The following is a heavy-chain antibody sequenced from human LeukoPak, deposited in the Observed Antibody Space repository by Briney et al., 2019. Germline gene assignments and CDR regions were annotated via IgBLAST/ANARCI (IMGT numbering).Heavy chain of an antibody. V-gene: IGHV3-33*06. D-gene: IGHD1/OR15-1a*01. CDR1: GFTFSSYG. J-gene: IGHJ6*03. Sequence: PGGSLRLSCAASGFTFSSYGMHGVRQAPGKGLGWVAVIWYDGSNKYYADSVKGRFTISRDNSKNTLYLQMNSLRAEDTAVYYCAKERTGRYYYMDVWGKGTTVTVSS. CDR2: IWYDGSNK. CDR3: AKERTGRYYYMDV.